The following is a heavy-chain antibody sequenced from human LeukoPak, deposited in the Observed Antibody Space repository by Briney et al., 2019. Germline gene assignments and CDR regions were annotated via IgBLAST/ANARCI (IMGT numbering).Heavy chain of an antibody. J-gene: IGHJ3*02. V-gene: IGHV3-30*04. CDR2: TSYDGPKK. D-gene: IGHD3-16*01. CDR1: GFTFRSYA. Sequence: GGSLRLSCAASGFTFRSYAMHWVRQAPGKGLGWVAVTSYDGPKKYYVDSVKGRFTISRDNSKNTLYLQMNSLRAEDTAVYYCARDRDSLGAFDIWGQGTMVTVSS. CDR3: ARDRDSLGAFDI.